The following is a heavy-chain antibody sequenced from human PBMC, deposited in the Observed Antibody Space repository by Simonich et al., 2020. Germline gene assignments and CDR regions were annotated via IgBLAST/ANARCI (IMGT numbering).Heavy chain of an antibody. Sequence: EVQLVESGGGLVKPGGSLRLSCAASGFTFSSYSMNWVRQAPGKGLEWFSSISGSSSYIYYADSVKGRFTISRDNAKNSLYLQMNSLRAEDTAVYYCARDVDTAMVFDYWGQGTLVTVSS. CDR3: ARDVDTAMVFDY. J-gene: IGHJ4*02. CDR2: ISGSSSYI. D-gene: IGHD5-18*01. V-gene: IGHV3-21*01. CDR1: GFTFSSYS.